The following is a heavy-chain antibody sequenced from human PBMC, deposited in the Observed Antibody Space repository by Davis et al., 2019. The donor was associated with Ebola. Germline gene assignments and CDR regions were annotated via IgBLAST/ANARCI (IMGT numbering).Heavy chain of an antibody. CDR2: LGTSADT. J-gene: IGHJ4*02. CDR1: GFIFSSYV. Sequence: PGGSLRLSCAASGFIFSSYVMSWVRQAPGKGLEWVSTLGTSADTYYADSVKGRFTISRDNSKNTLYLQLNSLRAEDTAMYYCAKDGEYGGNSAVSNYYFDYWGQGTLVTVSS. CDR3: AKDGEYGGNSAVSNYYFDY. D-gene: IGHD4-23*01. V-gene: IGHV3-23*01.